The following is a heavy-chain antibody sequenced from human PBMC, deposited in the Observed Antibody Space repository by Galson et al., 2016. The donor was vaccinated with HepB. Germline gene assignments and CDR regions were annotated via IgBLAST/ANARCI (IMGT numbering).Heavy chain of an antibody. CDR2: ISGYNGKK. V-gene: IGHV1-18*04. J-gene: IGHJ3*02. CDR1: GYIFTNYG. CDR3: AKTRGELGAFDI. Sequence: SVKVSCKASGYIFTNYGITWVRQAPGQGLEWMGWISGYNGKKSSAQKLQDRVTMTTDTAASIANMELRSLRSDATAVYYRAKTRGELGAFDIWGQGTMVTVSS. D-gene: IGHD1-26*01.